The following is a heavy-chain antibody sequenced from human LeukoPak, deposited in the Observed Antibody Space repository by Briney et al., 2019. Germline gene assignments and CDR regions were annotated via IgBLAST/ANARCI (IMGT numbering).Heavy chain of an antibody. CDR3: ARLTSSSSWSYAFDY. V-gene: IGHV5-51*01. CDR1: GYSFPSYW. D-gene: IGHD6-13*01. CDR2: IYPGDSDT. Sequence: GESLKISCKGSGYSFPSYWIGWVRQMPGKGPEWMGIIYPGDSDTRYSPSFPGQVTISVDKSINTAYLQWSSLRASDTAMYYCARLTSSSSWSYAFDYWGQGTLVTVSS. J-gene: IGHJ4*02.